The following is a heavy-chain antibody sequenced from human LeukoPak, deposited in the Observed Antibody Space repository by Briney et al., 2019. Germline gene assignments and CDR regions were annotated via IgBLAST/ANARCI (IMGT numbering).Heavy chain of an antibody. CDR3: ARTARRDGYKGWFDP. CDR1: GGTFSSST. V-gene: IGHV1-69*02. Sequence: SVKVSCKASGGTFSSSTISWVRQAPGQGLEWMGRIIPILGIANYAQKFQGRVTITSDKSTSTAYMELSSLRAEDTAVYCCARTARRDGYKGWFDPWGQGTLVTVST. CDR2: IIPILGIA. D-gene: IGHD5-24*01. J-gene: IGHJ5*02.